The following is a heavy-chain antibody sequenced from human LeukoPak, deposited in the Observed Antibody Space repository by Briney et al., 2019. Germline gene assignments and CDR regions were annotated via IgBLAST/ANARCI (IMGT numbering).Heavy chain of an antibody. CDR2: IYYSGST. V-gene: IGHV4-59*12. CDR3: ARDPRMSDY. Sequence: SETLSLTCTVSGGSISSYYWSWIRQPPGRGLEWIGYIYYSGSTNYNPSLKSRVTTSVDTSKNQFSLKLSSVTAADTAVYYCARDPRMSDYWGQGTLVTVSS. CDR1: GGSISSYY. J-gene: IGHJ4*02.